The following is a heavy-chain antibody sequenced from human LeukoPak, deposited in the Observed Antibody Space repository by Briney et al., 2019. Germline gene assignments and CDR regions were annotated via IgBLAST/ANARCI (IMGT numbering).Heavy chain of an antibody. D-gene: IGHD6-19*01. CDR2: INPNSGNT. CDR3: ARIVAGTWRYYYYMDV. CDR1: GYTFTSYD. Sequence: ASVKVSCKASGYTFTSYDINWVRQATGQGLEWMGWINPNSGNTGYAQKFQGRVTMTRNTSISTAYMELSSLRSEDTAVYYCARIVAGTWRYYYYMDVWGKGTTVTISS. V-gene: IGHV1-8*02. J-gene: IGHJ6*03.